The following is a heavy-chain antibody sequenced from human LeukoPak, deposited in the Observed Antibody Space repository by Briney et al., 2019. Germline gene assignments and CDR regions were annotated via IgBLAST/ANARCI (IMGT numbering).Heavy chain of an antibody. CDR3: ARRKKYSSSWYAPFDY. Sequence: SETLSLTCAVYGGSFSGYYWSWIRQPPGKGLEWIGEINHSGSTNYNPSLKSRVTISVDTSKNQFSLKLSSVTAADTAVYYCARRKKYSSSWYAPFDYWGQGTQVTVSS. J-gene: IGHJ4*02. CDR2: INHSGST. V-gene: IGHV4-34*01. D-gene: IGHD6-13*01. CDR1: GGSFSGYY.